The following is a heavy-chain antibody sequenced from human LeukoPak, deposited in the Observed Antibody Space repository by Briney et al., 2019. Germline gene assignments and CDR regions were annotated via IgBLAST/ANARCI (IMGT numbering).Heavy chain of an antibody. CDR3: ARGPGVLRYFDWLYYYYYMDV. CDR2: INHSGST. J-gene: IGHJ6*03. V-gene: IGHV4-34*01. Sequence: SETLSLTCAVYGGSFSGFYWTWIRQPPGKGLEWIGEINHSGSTNYNPSLKSRVTISVDTSKNQFSLKLSSVTAADTAVYYCARGPGVLRYFDWLYYYYYMDVWGKGTTVTISS. D-gene: IGHD3-9*01. CDR1: GGSFSGFY.